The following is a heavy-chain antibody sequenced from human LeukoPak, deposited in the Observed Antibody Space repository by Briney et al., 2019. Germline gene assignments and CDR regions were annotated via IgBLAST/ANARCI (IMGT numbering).Heavy chain of an antibody. J-gene: IGHJ4*02. CDR3: ARGIGRGYNWNYFDY. CDR1: GGSISSYY. V-gene: IGHV4-59*01. CDR2: IYYSGST. Sequence: PSETPSLTCTVSGGSISSYYWSWIRQPPGKGLEWIGYIYYSGSTNYNPSLKSRVTISVDTSKNQFSLKLSSVTAADTAVYYCARGIGRGYNWNYFDYWGQGTLVTVSS. D-gene: IGHD5-24*01.